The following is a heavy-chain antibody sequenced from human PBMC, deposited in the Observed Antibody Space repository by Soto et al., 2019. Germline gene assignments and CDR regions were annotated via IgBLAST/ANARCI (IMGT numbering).Heavy chain of an antibody. CDR3: AKDPQALRYLDWLFPWGFDP. CDR1: GFTFSSYA. CDR2: ISCSGGST. Sequence: EVQLLESGGGLVQPGGSLRLSCAASGFTFSSYAMSWVRQAPGKGLEWVSAISCSGGSTYYADSVKGRFTISRDNSKNTLYQQLNNLRAEDADVYYCAKDPQALRYLDWLFPWGFDPWGQGTLVTVSS. D-gene: IGHD3-9*01. V-gene: IGHV3-23*01. J-gene: IGHJ5*02.